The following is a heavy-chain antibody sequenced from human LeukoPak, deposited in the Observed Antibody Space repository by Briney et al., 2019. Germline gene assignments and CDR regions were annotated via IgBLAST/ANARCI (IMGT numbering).Heavy chain of an antibody. Sequence: GGTLRLSCAASRFTFSSYGMSWVRQAPGKGLEWVSGISSSGGSTYYADSVKGRFTISRDNSKNTLYLQMNSLRAEDTAVYYCARLSAGITIFGVVALRYWGQGTLVTVSS. V-gene: IGHV3-23*01. D-gene: IGHD3-3*01. CDR3: ARLSAGITIFGVVALRY. J-gene: IGHJ4*02. CDR1: RFTFSSYG. CDR2: ISSSGGST.